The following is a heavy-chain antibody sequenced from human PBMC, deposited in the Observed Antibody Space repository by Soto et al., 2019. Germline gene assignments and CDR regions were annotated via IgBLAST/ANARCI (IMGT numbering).Heavy chain of an antibody. CDR1: GFTFSSYA. CDR2: ISYDGSNK. Sequence: QVLLVDSGGGVVQPGRSLRLSCAASGFTFSSYAMHWVRQAPGKGLEWVAVISYDGSNKYYADSVKGRFTISRDNSKNTLYLQMNSLRPEDTAVYYCARGIQLWLRLFDYWGQGTLVTVSS. CDR3: ARGIQLWLRLFDY. D-gene: IGHD5-18*01. V-gene: IGHV3-30-3*01. J-gene: IGHJ4*02.